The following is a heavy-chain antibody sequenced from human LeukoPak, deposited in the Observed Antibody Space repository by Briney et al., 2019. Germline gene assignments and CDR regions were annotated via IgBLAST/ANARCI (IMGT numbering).Heavy chain of an antibody. CDR2: IYSGGST. D-gene: IGHD1-7*01. V-gene: IGHV3-53*01. Sequence: GGSLRLSCAASGFTASSNYMSWVRQAPGKGLEWASVIYSGGSTYYADSVKGRFTISRDNSKNTLYLQMNSLRAEDTAVYYCARANWNFDWFDPWGQGTLVTVSS. CDR1: GFTASSNY. J-gene: IGHJ5*02. CDR3: ARANWNFDWFDP.